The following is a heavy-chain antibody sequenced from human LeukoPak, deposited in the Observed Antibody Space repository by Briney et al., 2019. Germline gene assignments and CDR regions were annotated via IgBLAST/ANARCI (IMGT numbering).Heavy chain of an antibody. V-gene: IGHV3-13*01. CDR1: GFAFSNFD. Sequence: GGSLRLSCAASGFAFSNFDMHWVRQSAGGRLEWVAHILVNGDTQYAGSVKGQFTISRENAKSSVYLQMNSLRDGDTAVYHCIRDRFGERTFEIWGQGTMVTVSS. D-gene: IGHD3-10*01. CDR2: ILVNGDT. CDR3: IRDRFGERTFEI. J-gene: IGHJ3*02.